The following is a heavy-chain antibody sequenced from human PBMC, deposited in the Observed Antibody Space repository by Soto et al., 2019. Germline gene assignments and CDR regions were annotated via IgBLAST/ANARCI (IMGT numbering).Heavy chain of an antibody. V-gene: IGHV3-53*01. J-gene: IGHJ4*02. CDR3: ARGPNSDC. Sequence: GGSLSLSCAASGFSVGGNYMSWVRQAPGKGLELVSLIYSGGNPFYADSMKGRFTLSRDNPNNMLYLQMDSLRAEDTAVYYCARGPNSDCWGQGTLVTVSS. D-gene: IGHD2-21*01. CDR2: IYSGGNP. CDR1: GFSVGGNY.